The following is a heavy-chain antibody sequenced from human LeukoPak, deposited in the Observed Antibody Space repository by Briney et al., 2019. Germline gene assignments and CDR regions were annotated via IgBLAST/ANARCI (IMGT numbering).Heavy chain of an antibody. D-gene: IGHD3-16*02. CDR2: ISGSGGAT. Sequence: PGGSLRLSCAASGFTFSSYAMSWVRQAPGEGLEWVSAISGSGGATYYADSVRGRFTISRDNSKNTLYLQMNSLRAEDTAVYYCAKGVRIMITFGGVINDYWGQGTLVTVSS. V-gene: IGHV3-23*01. CDR3: AKGVRIMITFGGVINDY. CDR1: GFTFSSYA. J-gene: IGHJ4*02.